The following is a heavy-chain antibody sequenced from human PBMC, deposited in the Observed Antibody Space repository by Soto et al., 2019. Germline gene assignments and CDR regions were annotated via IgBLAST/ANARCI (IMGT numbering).Heavy chain of an antibody. CDR2: IIPIFGTA. CDR3: ASEDGSSSSWYCHY. J-gene: IGHJ4*02. Sequence: SVKVSCKASGGTFSRYAISWVRQAPGQGLEWMGGIIPIFGTANYAQKFQGRVTITADESTSTAYMELSSLRSEDTAVYYCASEDGSSSSWYCHYWGQGTLVTVSS. CDR1: GGTFSRYA. V-gene: IGHV1-69*13. D-gene: IGHD6-13*01.